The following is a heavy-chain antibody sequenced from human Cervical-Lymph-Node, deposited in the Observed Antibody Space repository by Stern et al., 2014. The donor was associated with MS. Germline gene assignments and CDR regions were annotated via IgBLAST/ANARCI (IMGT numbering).Heavy chain of an antibody. Sequence: QVQLVQSGAEVKKPGASVKVSCKASGYTFTSYGISWVRQAPGQGLELMGWISAYNGKTNYAQKLQGRVPKTTDTSTRPAYMELRSLKSDDTAVYYCARGLLGSENAFDIWGQGTMVTVSS. J-gene: IGHJ3*02. D-gene: IGHD2-15*01. CDR2: ISAYNGKT. CDR3: ARGLLGSENAFDI. CDR1: GYTFTSYG. V-gene: IGHV1-18*01.